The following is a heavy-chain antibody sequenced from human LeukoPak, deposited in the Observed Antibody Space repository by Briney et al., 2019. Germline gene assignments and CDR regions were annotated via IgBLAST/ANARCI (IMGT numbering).Heavy chain of an antibody. Sequence: PGGSLRLSCAASGFTFSSYGMHWVRQAPGKGLEGVAVTSYDGSSTYYADSVKGRFTTSRDNSKNTLFLQMNSLRAEDTAVYYCAKEYSNKWVNFDYWGQGTLVTVSS. CDR1: GFTFSSYG. V-gene: IGHV3-30*18. CDR2: TSYDGSST. J-gene: IGHJ4*02. D-gene: IGHD6-13*01. CDR3: AKEYSNKWVNFDY.